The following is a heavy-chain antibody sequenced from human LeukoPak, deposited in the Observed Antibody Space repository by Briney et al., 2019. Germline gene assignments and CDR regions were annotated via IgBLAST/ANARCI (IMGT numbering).Heavy chain of an antibody. CDR3: AKEYDSRGYYFDY. CDR1: GFTFRNYA. J-gene: IGHJ4*02. D-gene: IGHD3-22*01. CDR2: ISGSGINT. Sequence: GGSLRLSCAASGFTFRNYAVSWVRQAPGKGLEWVSAISGSGINTYYADSVKGRFTISRDNSKNTLSLQMNSLRAEDTAVYYCAKEYDSRGYYFDYWGQGTLVTVSS. V-gene: IGHV3-23*01.